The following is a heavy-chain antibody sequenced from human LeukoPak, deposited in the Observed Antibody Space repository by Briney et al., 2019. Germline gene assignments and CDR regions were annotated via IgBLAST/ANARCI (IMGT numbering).Heavy chain of an antibody. CDR3: ARRGSYAFTHFDY. CDR1: GGSISSYY. Sequence: SETLSLTCTVSGGSISSYYWSWIRQPPGKGLEWIGYIYYSGSTNYNPSLKSRVTISVDTSKNQFSLKLSSVTAADTAVYYCARRGSYAFTHFDYWGQGTLVTVSS. V-gene: IGHV4-59*08. D-gene: IGHD1-26*01. J-gene: IGHJ4*02. CDR2: IYYSGST.